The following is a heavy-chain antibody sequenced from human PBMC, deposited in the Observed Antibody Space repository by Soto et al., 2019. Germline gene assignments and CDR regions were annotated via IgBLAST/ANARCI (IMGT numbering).Heavy chain of an antibody. CDR1: GGIFNRYS. CDR3: ATVYAGDCTTTTCYGDFDY. J-gene: IGHJ4*02. CDR2: IIPLFGIT. V-gene: IGHV1-69*02. D-gene: IGHD2-2*01. Sequence: QVQLVQSGAEVKKPGSSVKVSCKASGGIFNRYSVSWVRQAPGQGLEWMGRIIPLFGITNYAQKFQGRVMITADKYTKTAYMEDNGMRSEDTALYYCATVYAGDCTTTTCYGDFDYWGQGTLVTVTS.